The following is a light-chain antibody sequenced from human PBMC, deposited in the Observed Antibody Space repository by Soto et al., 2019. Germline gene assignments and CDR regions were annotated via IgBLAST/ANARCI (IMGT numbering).Light chain of an antibody. CDR3: XQYNNWPLT. J-gene: IGKJ4*01. CDR1: QSVSSN. CDR2: GAS. V-gene: IGKV3-15*01. Sequence: EIVMTQSPATLSVSPGERVTLSCRARQSVSSNLAWYQQKPGQAPRLLIYGASTRATGIPARFSGSGSGTXXXXXIXXXXSXDFXVXYXXQYNNWPLTFGGGTKVEIK.